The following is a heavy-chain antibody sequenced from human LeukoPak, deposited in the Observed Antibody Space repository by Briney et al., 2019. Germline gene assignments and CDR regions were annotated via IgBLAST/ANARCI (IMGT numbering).Heavy chain of an antibody. V-gene: IGHV3-64*01. CDR1: GFSFSSYT. CDR3: ARDPTPGGDVFDI. CDR2: ISSNGGST. J-gene: IGHJ3*02. Sequence: GGSLRLSCAASGFSFSSYTMHWVRQAPGKGLEYVSAISSNGGSTYYANSVKGRFTISRDNSKNTLYLQMGSLRAEDMAVYYCARDPTPGGDVFDIWGQGTMVTVSS. D-gene: IGHD3-10*01.